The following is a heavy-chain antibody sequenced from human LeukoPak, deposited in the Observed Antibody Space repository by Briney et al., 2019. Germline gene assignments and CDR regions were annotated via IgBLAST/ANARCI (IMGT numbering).Heavy chain of an antibody. D-gene: IGHD5-12*01. CDR2: MNPNSGNT. V-gene: IGHV1-8*01. CDR3: ARVHYGYSGYDNFDY. CDR1: GYTFTSYD. J-gene: IGHJ4*02. Sequence: VASVKVSCKASGYTFTSYDIYWVRQATGQGLEWMGWMNPNSGNTGYAQKFQGRVTMTRNTSISTAYMELSSLRSEDTAVYYCARVHYGYSGYDNFDYWGQGTLVTVSS.